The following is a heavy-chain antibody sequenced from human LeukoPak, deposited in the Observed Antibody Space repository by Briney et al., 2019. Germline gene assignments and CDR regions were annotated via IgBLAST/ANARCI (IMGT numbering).Heavy chain of an antibody. V-gene: IGHV3-21*04. D-gene: IGHD6-13*01. J-gene: IGHJ4*02. CDR2: ISSSSSYI. Sequence: PGGSLRLSCAASGFTFSSYSMNWVRQAPGKGLEWVSSISSSSSYIYYADSVKGRFTISRDNAKNSLYLQMNSLRAEDTAVYYCAKDSLPLGSSWVDYWGQGTLVTVSS. CDR1: GFTFSSYS. CDR3: AKDSLPLGSSWVDY.